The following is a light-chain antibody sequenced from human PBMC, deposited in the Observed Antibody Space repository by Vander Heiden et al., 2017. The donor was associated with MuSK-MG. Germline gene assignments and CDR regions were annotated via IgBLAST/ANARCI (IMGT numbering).Light chain of an antibody. V-gene: IGKV3-20*01. J-gene: IGKJ1*01. CDR3: QQYGSWT. CDR1: QSVSSSY. Sequence: EIVLTQSPGTLSLSPGERATLSCRASQSVSSSYLAWYQQKPGQAPRLLIYGASSRDTGIQDRFSGSGSGTDFTLTISRLETEDFAVYYHQQYGSWTFGQGTKVEIK. CDR2: GAS.